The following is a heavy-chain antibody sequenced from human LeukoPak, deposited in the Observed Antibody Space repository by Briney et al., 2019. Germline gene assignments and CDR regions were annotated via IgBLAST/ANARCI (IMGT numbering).Heavy chain of an antibody. Sequence: SETLSLTCTVSGGSISSDYWSWIRQPPGKGLEWIGYIYYSGSTNYNPSLKSRVTISVDTSKNQFSLKLSSVTAADTAVYYCARYGGGGGYFVYWGQGTLVTVSS. D-gene: IGHD2-21*01. CDR2: IYYSGST. CDR3: ARYGGGGGYFVY. CDR1: GGSISSDY. V-gene: IGHV4-59*01. J-gene: IGHJ4*02.